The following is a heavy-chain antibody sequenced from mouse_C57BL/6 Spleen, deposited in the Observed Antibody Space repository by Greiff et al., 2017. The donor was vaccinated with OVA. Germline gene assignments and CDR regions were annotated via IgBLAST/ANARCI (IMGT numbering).Heavy chain of an antibody. CDR3: APQLTGTNFDY. V-gene: IGHV1-7*01. D-gene: IGHD4-1*01. CDR1: GYTFTSYW. CDR2: INPSSGYT. Sequence: QVQLQQSGAELAKPGASVKLSCKASGYTFTSYWMHWVKQRPGQGLEWIGYINPSSGYTKYNQKFKDKSTLTADKSSSTAYMQLSSLTYEDSAVYYCAPQLTGTNFDYWGQGTTLTVSS. J-gene: IGHJ2*01.